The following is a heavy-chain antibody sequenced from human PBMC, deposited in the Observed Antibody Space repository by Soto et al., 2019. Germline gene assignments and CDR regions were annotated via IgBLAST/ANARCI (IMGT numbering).Heavy chain of an antibody. CDR3: AKNGQPPYYYYGLDV. CDR2: ISGYNGDT. D-gene: IGHD2-8*01. J-gene: IGHJ6*02. V-gene: IGHV1-18*01. CDR1: GYTFSRYG. Sequence: QGQLVQSGGEVKKPGASVKVSCKASGYTFSRYGISWVRQAPGQGLEWMGWISGYNGDTNYAQKFQGRVTMPIDTSKTTAYMELRGLTSDDTAIYYCAKNGQPPYYYYGLDVWGQGTTVTVSS.